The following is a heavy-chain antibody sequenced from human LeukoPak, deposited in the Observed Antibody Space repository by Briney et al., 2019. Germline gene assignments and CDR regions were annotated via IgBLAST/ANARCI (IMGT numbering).Heavy chain of an antibody. D-gene: IGHD3-10*01. CDR1: GYTFTSYY. CDR3: ARDGYYYGSGSYLPD. Sequence: ASVKVSCTASGYTFTSYYMHWVRQAPGQGLEWMGIINPSGGSTSYAQKFQGRVTMTRGTSTSTVYMELSSLRSEDTAVYYCARDGYYYGSGSYLPDWGQGTLVTVSS. V-gene: IGHV1-46*01. CDR2: INPSGGST. J-gene: IGHJ4*02.